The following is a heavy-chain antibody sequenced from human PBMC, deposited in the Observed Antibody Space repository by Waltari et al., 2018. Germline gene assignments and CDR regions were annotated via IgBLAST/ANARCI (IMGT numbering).Heavy chain of an antibody. D-gene: IGHD2-21*02. CDR2: VDQRGRA. CDR1: GGSFNGYY. CDR3: ARDARDWEAVDNTYLDS. V-gene: IGHV4-34*01. Sequence: QLRLQQWGAGLLKPSETLSLTCAVSGGSFNGYYWSWIRQTPGKGLEWIGEVDQRGRANSSPALSSRGTVSLDTSNKQVSLTLTSVTAADTGIYYCARDARDWEAVDNTYLDSWGQGTLVAVSS. J-gene: IGHJ4*02.